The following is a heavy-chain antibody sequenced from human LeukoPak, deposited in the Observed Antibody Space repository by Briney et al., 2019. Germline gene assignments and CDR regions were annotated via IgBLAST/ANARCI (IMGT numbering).Heavy chain of an antibody. CDR3: ARDSDHSGNGNGDWFDP. CDR1: GFRFSSFG. D-gene: IGHD4-11*01. CDR2: LSNYFGVT. V-gene: IGHV1-18*04. J-gene: IGHJ5*02. Sequence: ASVNVSCKASGFRFSSFGVSWVRQAPGQGLEWMGWLSNYFGVTHYAEKFEDRITMTVDTSTTTVYMELRSLKYDDTAIYYCARDSDHSGNGNGDWFDPWGQGTVVTVSS.